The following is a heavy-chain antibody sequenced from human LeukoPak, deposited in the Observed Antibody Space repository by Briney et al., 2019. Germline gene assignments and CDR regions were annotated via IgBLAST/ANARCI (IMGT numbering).Heavy chain of an antibody. CDR3: AKWGDYDGSTGYDSDC. CDR1: GFTFSNYA. V-gene: IGHV3-23*01. Sequence: QPGASLRLSCAASGFTFSNYAMSWVRQAPGKGLEWVSAITGSGGTTWYADSVKGHFTISRDNSKNTLYLQMNSLGAEDTAVYYCAKWGDYDGSTGYDSDCWGQGTLVTVSS. CDR2: ITGSGGTT. D-gene: IGHD3-9*01. J-gene: IGHJ4*02.